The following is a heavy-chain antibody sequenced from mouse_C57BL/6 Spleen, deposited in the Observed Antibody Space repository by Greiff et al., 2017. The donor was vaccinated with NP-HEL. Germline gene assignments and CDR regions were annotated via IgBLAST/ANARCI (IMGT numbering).Heavy chain of an antibody. CDR2: IDPSDSET. V-gene: IGHV1-52*01. D-gene: IGHD2-4*01. Sequence: QVQLQQPGAELVRPGSSVKLSCKASGYTFTSYWMHWVKQRPIQGLEWIGNIDPSDSETHYNQKFKDKATLTVEKSSSTAFMQLSSLTSEDAAVYYCARHDYDGAYWGQGTLVTVSA. CDR1: GYTFTSYW. J-gene: IGHJ3*01. CDR3: ARHDYDGAY.